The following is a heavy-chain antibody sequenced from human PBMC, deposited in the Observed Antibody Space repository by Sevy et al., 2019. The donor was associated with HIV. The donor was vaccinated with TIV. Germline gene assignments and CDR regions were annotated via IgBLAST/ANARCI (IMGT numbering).Heavy chain of an antibody. CDR1: GFTFRNYG. CDR3: AKDESHCGGECHPTFFDY. CDR2: IRYDGNNT. J-gene: IGHJ4*02. V-gene: IGHV3-30*02. Sequence: GGSLRLSCTASGFTFRNYGMHWVRQAPGKGLEWVAFIRYDGNNTYYEHSVKGRFTISRDSSKNKLYLEMNSLGAEDTSVYYCAKDESHCGGECHPTFFDYWGQGSLVTVSS. D-gene: IGHD2-21*01.